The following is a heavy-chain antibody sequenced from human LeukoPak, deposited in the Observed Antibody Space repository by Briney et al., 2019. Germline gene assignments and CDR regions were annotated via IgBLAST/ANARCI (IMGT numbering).Heavy chain of an antibody. CDR1: GYTXTSYG. CDR2: ISAYNGDT. J-gene: IGHJ4*02. D-gene: IGHD3-22*01. CDR3: ARDLRYSDSSGYYRRQRKFDY. V-gene: IGHV1-18*01. Sequence: ASVKVSCKTSGYTXTSYGISWVRQAPGQGLEWMGWISAYNGDTNYAQKLQGRVIMTTDTSTSTAYMELRSLRAADTAVYYCARDLRYSDSSGYYRRQRKFDYWGQGTLVTVSS.